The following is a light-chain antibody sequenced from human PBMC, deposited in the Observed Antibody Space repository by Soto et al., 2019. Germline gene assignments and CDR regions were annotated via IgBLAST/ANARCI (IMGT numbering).Light chain of an antibody. V-gene: IGLV1-51*01. Sequence: QSVMTQPPSVSAAPGQTVNISCYGSSSNIGGNSVSWYQQLPGTAPKLLIYDDNKRPSGIPDRYSGSKSGTSATLGITGLRTGDEADYYCGSWDSSLSAYVFGTGTKLTVL. CDR3: GSWDSSLSAYV. CDR1: SSNIGGNS. J-gene: IGLJ1*01. CDR2: DDN.